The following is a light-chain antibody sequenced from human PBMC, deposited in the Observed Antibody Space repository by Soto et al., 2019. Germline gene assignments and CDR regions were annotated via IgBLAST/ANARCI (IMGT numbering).Light chain of an antibody. CDR1: HNIYSW. J-gene: IGKJ1*01. CDR2: GAS. CDR3: QQYNYYRT. Sequence: DIQMTRSRATRSASVGDRGTSTCRASHNIYSWLAWYQQQPGKAPRLLIHGASTLESGVPARFSGSGSGTEFTLSPSSLPPAHFATYNCQQYNYYRTFGQGTKVDIK. V-gene: IGKV1-5*01.